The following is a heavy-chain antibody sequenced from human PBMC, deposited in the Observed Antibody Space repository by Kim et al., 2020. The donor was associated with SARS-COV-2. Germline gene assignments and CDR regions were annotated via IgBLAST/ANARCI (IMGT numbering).Heavy chain of an antibody. Sequence: GGSLRLSCVASGITLEGYTLNWVRRAPGKGLEWVAFASYDGVSTFYSESVEGRFTASRDDSQNIFYLQMRDLTPEDTAVYYCVKAKDYFSIDVYSPW. J-gene: IGHJ5*02. CDR3: VKAKDYFSIDVYSP. CDR2: ASYDGVST. D-gene: IGHD4-4*01. CDR1: GITLEGYT. V-gene: IGHV3-30-3*01.